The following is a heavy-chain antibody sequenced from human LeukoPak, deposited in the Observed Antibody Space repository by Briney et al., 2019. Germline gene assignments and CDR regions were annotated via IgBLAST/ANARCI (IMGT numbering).Heavy chain of an antibody. V-gene: IGHV1-2*02. D-gene: IGHD5-18*01. Sequence: AASVKVSCKASGYTFTGYYMHWVRQAPGQGLEWMGWINPNSGGTNYAQKFQGRVTMTRDTSISTAYMELSRLRSEDTAVYYCARNPRVGRGYSYGYRYYYYYYMDVWGKGTTVTVSS. CDR3: ARNPRVGRGYSYGYRYYYYYYMDV. J-gene: IGHJ6*03. CDR1: GYTFTGYY. CDR2: INPNSGGT.